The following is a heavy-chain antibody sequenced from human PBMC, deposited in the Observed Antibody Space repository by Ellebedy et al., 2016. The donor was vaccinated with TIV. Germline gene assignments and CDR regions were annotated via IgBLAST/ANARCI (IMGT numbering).Heavy chain of an antibody. Sequence: GGSLRLSCAASGFSVGFGYMSWVRQAPGKGLEWVSIIYNGYITNYADSVKGRFIISRDNSKDTLDLQMNSLRAEDTAVYYCARDYKWGQGTLVTVSP. V-gene: IGHV3-53*01. CDR1: GFSVGFGY. CDR3: ARDYK. D-gene: IGHD3-10*01. J-gene: IGHJ4*02. CDR2: IYNGYIT.